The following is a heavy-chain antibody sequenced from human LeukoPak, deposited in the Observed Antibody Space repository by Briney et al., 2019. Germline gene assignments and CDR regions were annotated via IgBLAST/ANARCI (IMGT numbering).Heavy chain of an antibody. CDR3: ARKGYSYETFDY. Sequence: GSLRLSCAASGFTFSSYAMSWVRQAPGKGLEWVSSISSSSSYIYYADSVKGRFTISRDNAKNSLYLQMNSLRAEDTAAYYCARKGYSYETFDYWGQGTLVTVSS. CDR2: ISSSSSYI. CDR1: GFTFSSYA. D-gene: IGHD5-18*01. V-gene: IGHV3-21*01. J-gene: IGHJ4*02.